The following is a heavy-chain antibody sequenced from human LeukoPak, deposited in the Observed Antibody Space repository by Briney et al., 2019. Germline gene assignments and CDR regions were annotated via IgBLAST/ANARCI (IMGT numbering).Heavy chain of an antibody. CDR2: IILIFGTA. D-gene: IGHD1-26*01. CDR1: GGTFSSYA. CDR3: ARGPLDLYSGSYYPTSYFDY. V-gene: IGHV1-69*01. Sequence: GSSVKVSCKASGGTFSSYAISWVRQAPGQGLEWMGGIILIFGTANYAQKFQGRVTITADESTSTAYMELSSLRSEDTAVYYCARGPLDLYSGSYYPTSYFDYWGQGTLVTVSS. J-gene: IGHJ4*02.